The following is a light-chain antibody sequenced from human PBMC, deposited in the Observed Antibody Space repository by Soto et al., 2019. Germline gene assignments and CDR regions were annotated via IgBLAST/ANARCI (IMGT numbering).Light chain of an antibody. Sequence: ESVLTQSPGTLSLSPGERATLSCRASQSISSSYFAWYQQRPGQAPRRLIFGASYRATGIPDRFSGSGSGTDFTLTISRLEPEDFAVYYCQQYSNSPPEFTFGPGTRVDSK. CDR1: QSISSSY. V-gene: IGKV3-20*01. J-gene: IGKJ3*01. CDR2: GAS. CDR3: QQYSNSPPEFT.